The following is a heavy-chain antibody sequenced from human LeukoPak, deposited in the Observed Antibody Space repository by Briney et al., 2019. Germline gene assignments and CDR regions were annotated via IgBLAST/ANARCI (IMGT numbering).Heavy chain of an antibody. Sequence: GGSLRLSCAASGFTFSDYYMSWIRQTPGKGLEWVSYISSSGSTIYYADSVKGRFTISRDNAKNSLYLQMNSLRAEDTAVYYCARWVYDSSGYYYYYYMDVWGKRTTVTVSS. V-gene: IGHV3-11*01. CDR2: ISSSGSTI. CDR3: ARWVYDSSGYYYYYYMDV. D-gene: IGHD3-22*01. CDR1: GFTFSDYY. J-gene: IGHJ6*03.